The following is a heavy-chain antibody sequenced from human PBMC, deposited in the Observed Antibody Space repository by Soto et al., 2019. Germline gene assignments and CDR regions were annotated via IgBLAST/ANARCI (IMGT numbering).Heavy chain of an antibody. CDR1: GFTFSSYA. D-gene: IGHD2-15*01. CDR2: ISGSGGRT. J-gene: IGHJ1*01. CDR3: AKDAVVVVAATPEYFQH. V-gene: IGHV3-23*01. Sequence: GGSLRLSCAASGFTFSSYAMSWVRQAPGKGLEWVSAISGSGGRTYYADSVKGRFTISRDNSKNTLYLQMNSLRAEDTAVYYCAKDAVVVVAATPEYFQHWGQGTLVTVSS.